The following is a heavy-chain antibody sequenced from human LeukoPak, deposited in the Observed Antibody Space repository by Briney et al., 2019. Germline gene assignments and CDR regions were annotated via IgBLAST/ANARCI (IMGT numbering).Heavy chain of an antibody. D-gene: IGHD3-3*01. CDR2: IIPIFGTA. CDR1: GGTFSSYA. CDR3: ARGNRNDFWSGKNQRGRFDY. J-gene: IGHJ4*02. Sequence: SVKVSCKASGGTFSSYAISWVRQAPGQGLEWMGGIIPIFGTANYAQKFQGRVTITRDTSASTAYMELSSLRSEDTAVYYCARGNRNDFWSGKNQRGRFDYWGQGTLVTVSS. V-gene: IGHV1-69*05.